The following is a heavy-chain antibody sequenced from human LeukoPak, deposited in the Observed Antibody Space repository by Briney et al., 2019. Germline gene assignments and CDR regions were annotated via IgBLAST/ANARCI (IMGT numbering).Heavy chain of an antibody. D-gene: IGHD1-26*01. CDR2: INPSGGST. CDR3: ASEGYLHNWSDP. V-gene: IGHV1-46*01. J-gene: IGHJ5*02. Sequence: ASVKVSCKASGYTFTSYYMHWVRQAPGQGLEWMGIINPSGGSTSYAQKFQGRVTMTRDMSTSTVYMELSSLRSEDTAVYYCASEGYLHNWSDPWGQGTLVTVSP. CDR1: GYTFTSYY.